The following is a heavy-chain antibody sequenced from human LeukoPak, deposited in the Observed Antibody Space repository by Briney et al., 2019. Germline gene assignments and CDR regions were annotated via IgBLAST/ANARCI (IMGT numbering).Heavy chain of an antibody. CDR1: GYTFTGYY. V-gene: IGHV1-2*02. CDR2: INPNSGGT. Sequence: ASVKVSCKASGYTFTGYYMHWVRQAPGQGLEWMGWINPNSGGTNYAQKFQGRVTMTRDTSISTAYMELSRLRSDDTAVYYCARGTNIGIAVAGLPSFDYWGQGTLVTVSS. J-gene: IGHJ4*02. D-gene: IGHD6-19*01. CDR3: ARGTNIGIAVAGLPSFDY.